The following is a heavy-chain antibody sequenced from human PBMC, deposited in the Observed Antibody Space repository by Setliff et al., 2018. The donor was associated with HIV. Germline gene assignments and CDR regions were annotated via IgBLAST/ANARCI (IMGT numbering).Heavy chain of an antibody. Sequence: SVKVSCKASGGTFSNYAFSWVRQAPGQGLEWMGGLIPILGIANYAQKFQGRVTITTDESTTTAYMELSSLRSEDTAVYYCARIPNHSSGFDYWGQGTPVTVSS. CDR1: GGTFSNYA. V-gene: IGHV1-69*10. CDR3: ARIPNHSSGFDY. CDR2: LIPILGIA. D-gene: IGHD3-22*01. J-gene: IGHJ4*02.